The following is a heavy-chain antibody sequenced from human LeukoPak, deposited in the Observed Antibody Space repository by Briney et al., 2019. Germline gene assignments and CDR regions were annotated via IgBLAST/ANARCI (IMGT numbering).Heavy chain of an antibody. CDR2: ISTSSSGI. J-gene: IGHJ4*02. CDR1: GFTFSSYS. CDR3: ARREV. V-gene: IGHV3-48*01. Sequence: PGGSLRLSCAASGFTFSSYSMNWVRQAPGKGLEWISYISTSSSGIYYADSVKGRFTISRDNAKNSLYLQMNSLRAGDTAVYFCARREVWGQGTLVTVSS.